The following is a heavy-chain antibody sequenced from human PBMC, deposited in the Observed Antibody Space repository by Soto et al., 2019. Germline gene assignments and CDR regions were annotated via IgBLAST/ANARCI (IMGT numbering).Heavy chain of an antibody. CDR3: ARVVGALGRWFDP. CDR1: GYTFTSYG. Sequence: QVQLVQSGAEVKKPGASVKVSCKASGYTFTSYGLSWVRQAPGQGLEWMGRISAYNYNTNYAQKLQGRVTMTTDTSTSKDYMELRSLRSDDTAVYYCARVVGALGRWFDPWGQGTLVTVSS. J-gene: IGHJ5*02. CDR2: ISAYNYNT. V-gene: IGHV1-18*01. D-gene: IGHD1-26*01.